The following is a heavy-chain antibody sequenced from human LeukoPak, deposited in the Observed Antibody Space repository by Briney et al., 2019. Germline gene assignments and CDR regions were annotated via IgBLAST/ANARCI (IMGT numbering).Heavy chain of an antibody. D-gene: IGHD2-15*01. J-gene: IGHJ4*02. CDR1: GGSFSGYY. CDR3: ARGIYCSGGSCYSFYYFDY. CDR2: INHSGST. Sequence: SETLSLTCAVYGGSFSGYYWSWIRQPPGKGLEWIGEINHSGSTNYNPSLKSRVTISVDTSKNQFSLKLSSVTAAETAVYYCARGIYCSGGSCYSFYYFDYWGQGTLVTVSS. V-gene: IGHV4-34*01.